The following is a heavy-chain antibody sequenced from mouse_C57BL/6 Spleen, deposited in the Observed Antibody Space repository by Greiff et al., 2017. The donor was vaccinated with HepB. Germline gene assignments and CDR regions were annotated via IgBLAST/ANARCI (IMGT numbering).Heavy chain of an antibody. CDR1: GFTFSSYG. V-gene: IGHV5-6*01. D-gene: IGHD4-1*01. CDR2: ISSGGSYT. J-gene: IGHJ3*01. Sequence: EVKLVESGGDLVKPGGSLKLSCAASGFTFSSYGMSWVRQTPDKRLEWVATISSGGSYTYYPDSVKGRFTISRDNAKNTLYLQMSSLKSEDTAMYYCARQNWDRAWFAYWGQGTLVTVSA. CDR3: ARQNWDRAWFAY.